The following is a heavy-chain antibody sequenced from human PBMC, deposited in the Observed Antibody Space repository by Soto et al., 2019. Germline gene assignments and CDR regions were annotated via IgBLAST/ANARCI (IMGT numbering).Heavy chain of an antibody. CDR1: GGTFSSYA. Sequence: GASVKVSCKSSGGTFSSYAISWVRQAPGQGLEWMGGIIPIFGTANYAQKFQGRVTITADESTSTAYMELSSLRSEDTAVYYCARDGGNYYDSSGYTNDAFDSWGQGTMVTVSS. J-gene: IGHJ3*02. CDR2: IIPIFGTA. D-gene: IGHD3-22*01. CDR3: ARDGGNYYDSSGYTNDAFDS. V-gene: IGHV1-69*13.